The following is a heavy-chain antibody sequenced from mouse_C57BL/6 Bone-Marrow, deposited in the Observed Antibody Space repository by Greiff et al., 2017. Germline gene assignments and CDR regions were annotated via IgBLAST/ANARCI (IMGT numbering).Heavy chain of an antibody. Sequence: VQLQQPGAELVKPGASVKLSCKASGYTFTSYWMHWVKQRPGQGLEWIGMIHPNSGSTNYNEKFKSKATLTVDKSSSTAYMQRSSLTSEDSAVYYCARSELRRYFDVWGTGTTVTVSS. CDR2: IHPNSGST. D-gene: IGHD1-2*01. V-gene: IGHV1-64*01. CDR3: ARSELRRYFDV. CDR1: GYTFTSYW. J-gene: IGHJ1*03.